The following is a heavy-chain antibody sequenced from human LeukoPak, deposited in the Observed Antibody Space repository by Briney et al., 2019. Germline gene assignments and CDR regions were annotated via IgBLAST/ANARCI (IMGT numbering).Heavy chain of an antibody. Sequence: GGSLRLSCAASGFTFSSYGMHWVRQAPGKGLEWVAFIRYDGSNKYYADSVKGRFTISRDNSKNTLYLQMNSLRAEDTAVYYCAKEATVVVAATGYNWFDPWGQGILVTVSS. V-gene: IGHV3-30*02. J-gene: IGHJ5*02. D-gene: IGHD2-15*01. CDR2: IRYDGSNK. CDR3: AKEATVVVAATGYNWFDP. CDR1: GFTFSSYG.